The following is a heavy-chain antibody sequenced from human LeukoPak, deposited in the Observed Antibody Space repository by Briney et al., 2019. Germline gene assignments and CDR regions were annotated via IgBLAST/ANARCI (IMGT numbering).Heavy chain of an antibody. V-gene: IGHV1-18*01. CDR2: ISAYNGNT. Sequence: ASVKVSCKASGYTFTSYGISWVRQAPGQGLEWMGWISAYNGNTNYAQKLQGRVTMTTDTSTSTAYMELSSLRSEDTAVYYCAREGDEPFGITGTSVGFDPWGQGTLVTVSS. CDR3: AREGDEPFGITGTSVGFDP. D-gene: IGHD1-20*01. J-gene: IGHJ5*02. CDR1: GYTFTSYG.